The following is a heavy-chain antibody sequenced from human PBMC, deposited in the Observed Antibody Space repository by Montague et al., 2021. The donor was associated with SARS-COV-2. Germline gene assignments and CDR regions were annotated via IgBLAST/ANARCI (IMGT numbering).Heavy chain of an antibody. CDR1: GGSFSNYY. CDR3: ARGGTATTFFAPKRTRRYSWFDP. V-gene: IGHV4-34*01. D-gene: IGHD3-3*01. Sequence: SETLSLTCAVYGGSFSNYYWSWIRQPPGKGLEWIGEINHSGSTNYNPSLKSRVTISVDTSKNQFSLKLSSVTAADTAVYYCARGGTATTFFAPKRTRRYSWFDPGGQGTLVTVSS. J-gene: IGHJ5*02. CDR2: INHSGST.